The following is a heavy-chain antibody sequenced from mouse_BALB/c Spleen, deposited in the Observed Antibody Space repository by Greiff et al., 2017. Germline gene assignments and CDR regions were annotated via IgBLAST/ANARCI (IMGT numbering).Heavy chain of an antibody. CDR1: GFSLTSYG. CDR2: IWSAGST. CDR3: ARRKVYGNYDYYAMDY. J-gene: IGHJ4*01. Sequence: QVQLQQSGPGLVQPSQSLSITCTVSGFSLTSYGVHWVRQSPGKGLEWLGVIWSAGSTDYNAAFISRLSISKDNSKSQVFFKMNSLQANDTAIYYCARRKVYGNYDYYAMDYWGQGTSVTVSS. V-gene: IGHV2-2*02. D-gene: IGHD2-1*01.